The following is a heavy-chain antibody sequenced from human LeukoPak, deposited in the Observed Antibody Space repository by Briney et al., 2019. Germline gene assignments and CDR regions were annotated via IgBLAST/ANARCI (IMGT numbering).Heavy chain of an antibody. J-gene: IGHJ3*02. CDR1: GGSISSYY. Sequence: TSETLSLTCTVSGGSISSYYWSRIRQPPGKGLEYIGYIYYDGSTNYNPSLKSRVTISIDTSKIHFSLRLSSVTAADTALYYCARRGGGHAFDIWGQGTIITVSS. CDR3: ARRGGGHAFDI. CDR2: IYYDGST. D-gene: IGHD3-16*01. V-gene: IGHV4-59*08.